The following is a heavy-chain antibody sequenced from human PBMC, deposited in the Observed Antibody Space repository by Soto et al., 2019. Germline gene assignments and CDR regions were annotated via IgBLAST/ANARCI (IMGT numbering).Heavy chain of an antibody. CDR1: GGSVSSYY. J-gene: IGHJ4*02. CDR2: IYTSGST. V-gene: IGHV4-4*07. Sequence: SETLSPTCPVYGGSVSSYYCSWIRQPAGKGLEWVGRIYTSGSTNYNPSLRSRVPISVATSKKQFSLKLTSVTAADPPVYSVGRDPRASYDFGSAPGYFDAWGQGTLVTVSS. CDR3: GRDPRASYDFGSAPGYFDA. D-gene: IGHD3-3*01.